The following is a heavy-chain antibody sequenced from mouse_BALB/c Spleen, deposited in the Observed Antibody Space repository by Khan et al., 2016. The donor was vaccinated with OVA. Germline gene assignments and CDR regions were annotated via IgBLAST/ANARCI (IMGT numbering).Heavy chain of an antibody. Sequence: QIQLVQSGPELKKPGETVKISCKASGYAFTDYGMNWVKQAPGKGLKWMGWINTYTGASTYVDDFKGRLAISLETSASTAYLQVSNLKNEDTATXFCARSDGNYEFTYWGQGTLVTVSA. CDR1: GYAFTDYG. V-gene: IGHV9-3-1*01. CDR2: INTYTGAS. J-gene: IGHJ3*01. CDR3: ARSDGNYEFTY. D-gene: IGHD2-1*01.